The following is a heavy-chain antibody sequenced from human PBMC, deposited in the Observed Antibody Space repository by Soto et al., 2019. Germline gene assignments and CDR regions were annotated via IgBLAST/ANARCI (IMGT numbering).Heavy chain of an antibody. D-gene: IGHD6-13*01. CDR1: GGSISSYY. V-gene: IGHV4-59*01. Sequence: QVQLQESGPGLVKPSETLSLTCTVSGGSISSYYWSWLRQPPGKGLEWIGYIYYSGSTNYNPSLKGRVTRSVDTSKNQFSLKLSSVTAADTAVYYCARVREAAAAKVFDYWGQGTLVTVSS. CDR3: ARVREAAAAKVFDY. CDR2: IYYSGST. J-gene: IGHJ4*02.